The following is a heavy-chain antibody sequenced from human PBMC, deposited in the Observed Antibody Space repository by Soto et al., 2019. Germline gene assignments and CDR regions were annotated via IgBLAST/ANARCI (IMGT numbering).Heavy chain of an antibody. CDR2: IIPIFGTA. CDR3: ATRGNYYESRALAF. Sequence: QVQLVQSVAEVKKPGSSVIVSCKASGDSFSSYAISWVRQAPGHGLEWMGRIIPIFGTANYAQRVQGRVTITADESTSTANTELSSLRSEDTAVYYCATRGNYYESRALAFWGQGTLVTVSS. CDR1: GDSFSSYA. D-gene: IGHD3-22*01. J-gene: IGHJ4*02. V-gene: IGHV1-69*01.